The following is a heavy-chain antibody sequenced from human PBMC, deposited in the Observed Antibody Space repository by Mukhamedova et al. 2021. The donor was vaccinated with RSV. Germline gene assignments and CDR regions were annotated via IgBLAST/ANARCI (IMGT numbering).Heavy chain of an antibody. CDR3: ARGPSGSYKDYFDY. CDR2: SRSDYI. J-gene: IGHJ4*02. V-gene: IGHV3-21*01. D-gene: IGHD1-26*01. Sequence: SRSDYIYYADSVRGRFTISRDNAKNSLYLQMNTLSAEDTAVYYCARGPSGSYKDYFDYWGQGTLVTVSS.